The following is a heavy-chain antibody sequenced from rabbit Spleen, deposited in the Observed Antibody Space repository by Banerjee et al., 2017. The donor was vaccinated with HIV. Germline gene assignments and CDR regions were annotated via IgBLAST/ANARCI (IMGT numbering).Heavy chain of an antibody. CDR1: GVSFSSSSY. J-gene: IGHJ6*01. Sequence: QSLEESGGALVKPGASLTLTCTASGVSFSSSSYMCWVRQAPGKGLEWIACIDSGSSGFTYFATWAKGRFTISKTSSTTVTLQMTSLTAADTATYFCARDTGSSFSSYGMDLWGPGTLVTVS. V-gene: IGHV1S40*01. D-gene: IGHD8-1*01. CDR2: IDSGSSGFT. CDR3: ARDTGSSFSSYGMDL.